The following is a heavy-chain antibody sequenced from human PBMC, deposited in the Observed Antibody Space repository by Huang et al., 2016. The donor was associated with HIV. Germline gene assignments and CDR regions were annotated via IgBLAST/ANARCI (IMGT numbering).Heavy chain of an antibody. CDR1: GFSLTTIGAG. CDR2: IYWDDDT. Sequence: QITLKDSGPALLRPTQTLTLTCTFSGFSLTTIGAGVGWIRPPPGKPLEWLVLIYWDDDTRFSPSLKTRISVTKDTAKKQVVFTRNNVGPMDTGTYYCAHIGRLGDYYMDVWGNGTAVTVSS. CDR3: AHIGRLGDYYMDV. V-gene: IGHV2-5*02. D-gene: IGHD3-16*01. J-gene: IGHJ6*03.